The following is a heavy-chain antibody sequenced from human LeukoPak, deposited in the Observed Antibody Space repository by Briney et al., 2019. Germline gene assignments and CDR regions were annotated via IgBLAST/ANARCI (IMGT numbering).Heavy chain of an antibody. Sequence: GGSLRLSCTASGFTFGDYAMSWVRQAPGKGLEWVGFIRSKAYGGTTEYAASVKGRFTISREDSKSIAYLQMNSLKTEDTAVYYCTRDMTTWDYWGQGTLVTVSS. D-gene: IGHD4-4*01. CDR3: TRDMTTWDY. CDR1: GFTFGDYA. J-gene: IGHJ4*02. CDR2: IRSKAYGGTT. V-gene: IGHV3-49*04.